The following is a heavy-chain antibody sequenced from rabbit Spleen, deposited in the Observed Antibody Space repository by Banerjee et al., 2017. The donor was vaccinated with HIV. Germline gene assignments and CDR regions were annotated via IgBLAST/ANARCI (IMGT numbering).Heavy chain of an antibody. CDR1: GVSFSGSSY. D-gene: IGHD2-1*01. J-gene: IGHJ4*01. CDR2: IDSGSSGFT. V-gene: IGHV1S40*01. CDR3: ARSLINNHWSAFTL. Sequence: LEESGGDLVKPGASLTLTCIASGVSFSGSSYMCWVRQAPGKGLEWIACIDSGSSGFTYFASWAKGRFTISKTSSTTVTLQMTSLTVADTATYFCARSLINNHWSAFTLWGPGTLVTVS.